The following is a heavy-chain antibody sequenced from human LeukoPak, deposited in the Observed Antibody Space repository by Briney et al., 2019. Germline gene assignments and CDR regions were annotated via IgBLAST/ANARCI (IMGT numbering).Heavy chain of an antibody. Sequence: GGSLRLSCAASGFIFNSNYMNWVRQAPGKGLEWVSVLYSDDTTYYADSVKGRFTISRDNSKNTLYLQMNNLRAEDTAVYYCAKDPLEQLSTIYFQNWGQGTLVTVSS. CDR3: AKDPLEQLSTIYFQN. CDR1: GFIFNSNY. V-gene: IGHV3-53*01. CDR2: LYSDDTT. D-gene: IGHD6-6*01. J-gene: IGHJ1*01.